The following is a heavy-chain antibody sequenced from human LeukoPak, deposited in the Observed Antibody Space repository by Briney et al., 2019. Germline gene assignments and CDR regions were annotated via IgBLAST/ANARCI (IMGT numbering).Heavy chain of an antibody. CDR3: AKDRDYDFWSGIPWQFFDP. CDR1: GFTFNNYA. V-gene: IGHV3-23*01. CDR2: TSADGGST. Sequence: GGSLRLSCAASGFTFNNYAMSWVRQAPGKGLEWVSGTSADGGSTYYADSVKGRFTISRDNSKNTLYLQMNSLRAEDTAVYYCAKDRDYDFWSGIPWQFFDPWGQGTLVTVSS. D-gene: IGHD3-3*01. J-gene: IGHJ5*02.